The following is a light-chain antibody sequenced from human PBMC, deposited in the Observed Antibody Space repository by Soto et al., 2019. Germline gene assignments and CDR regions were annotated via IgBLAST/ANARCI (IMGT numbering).Light chain of an antibody. CDR1: SSDVGGYNY. V-gene: IGLV2-14*01. Sequence: QSALTQPASVSGSPGQSITISCTGTSSDVGGYNYVSWYQQHPGKAPKLMIYDVSNRPSGVSNRFSGSKSGNTASLTISGRQAEDAGDYYCSSYTRSSTLVFGGGTKLTVL. J-gene: IGLJ2*01. CDR3: SSYTRSSTLV. CDR2: DVS.